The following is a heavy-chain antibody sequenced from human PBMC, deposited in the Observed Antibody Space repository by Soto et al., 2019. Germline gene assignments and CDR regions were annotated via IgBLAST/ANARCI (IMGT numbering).Heavy chain of an antibody. CDR1: GYTFSSYG. D-gene: IGHD3-3*01. Sequence: ASVKVSCKASGYTFSSYGITWVRQAPGQGLEWMGWISGYNGNTNYAQRLRGRVTMTTDTSTSTAYMELRSLRSDDTAVYYCAISGIWSGYYIHFDYCGQGTLVTVSS. J-gene: IGHJ4*02. CDR2: ISGYNGNT. V-gene: IGHV1-18*01. CDR3: AISGIWSGYYIHFDY.